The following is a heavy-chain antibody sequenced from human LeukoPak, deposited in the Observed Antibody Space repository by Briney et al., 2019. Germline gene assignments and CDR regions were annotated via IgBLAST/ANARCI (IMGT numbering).Heavy chain of an antibody. J-gene: IGHJ4*02. Sequence: ASVKVSCKASGGTFSSYAISWVRQAPGQGLEWMEGIIPIFGTANYAQKFQGRVTITADESTSTAYMGLSSLRSEDTAVYYCARDRGSSWSLFDYWGQGTLVTVSS. D-gene: IGHD6-13*01. CDR2: IIPIFGTA. CDR3: ARDRGSSWSLFDY. CDR1: GGTFSSYA. V-gene: IGHV1-69*13.